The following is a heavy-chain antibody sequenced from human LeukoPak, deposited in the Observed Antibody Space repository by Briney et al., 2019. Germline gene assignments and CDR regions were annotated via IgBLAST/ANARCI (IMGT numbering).Heavy chain of an antibody. CDR2: IYPGDSDT. CDR1: GYSFTNYW. D-gene: IGHD2-2*01. J-gene: IGHJ4*02. CDR3: ARSPPSSYCTSTSCYPRHLDY. Sequence: GESLKISCKGSGYSFTNYWIGWVRQMPGKGLEWMGIIYPGDSDTTYSPSFQGQVTISADKSINTAYLQWSSLKASDTAMYYCARSPPSSYCTSTSCYPRHLDYWGQGTLVTVSS. V-gene: IGHV5-51*01.